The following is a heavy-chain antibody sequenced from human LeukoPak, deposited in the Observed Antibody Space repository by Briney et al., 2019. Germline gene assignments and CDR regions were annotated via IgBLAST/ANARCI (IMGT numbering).Heavy chain of an antibody. V-gene: IGHV1-24*01. CDR3: ATDHHLHDAFDI. D-gene: IGHD4-11*01. CDR1: GYTLTELS. CDR2: FDPEDGET. J-gene: IGHJ3*02. Sequence: ASVKVSCKVSGYTLTELSMHWVRQAPGKGLEWMGGFDPEDGETIYAQKFQGRVTMTEDTSTDTAHMELSSLRSEDTAVYYCATDHHLHDAFDIWGQGTMVTVSS.